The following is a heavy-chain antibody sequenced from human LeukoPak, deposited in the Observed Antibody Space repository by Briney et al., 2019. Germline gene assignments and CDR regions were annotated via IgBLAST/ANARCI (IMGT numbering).Heavy chain of an antibody. CDR2: INAGNGNT. J-gene: IGHJ4*02. D-gene: IGHD3-22*01. Sequence: ASVKVSCKASGYTFTSYAMHWVRQAPGQRLEWMGWINAGNGNTKYSQKFQGRVTITRDTSASTAYMGLSSLRSEDTAVYYCAVGEYYYDSSGYCDNWGQGTLVTVSS. V-gene: IGHV1-3*01. CDR1: GYTFTSYA. CDR3: AVGEYYYDSSGYCDN.